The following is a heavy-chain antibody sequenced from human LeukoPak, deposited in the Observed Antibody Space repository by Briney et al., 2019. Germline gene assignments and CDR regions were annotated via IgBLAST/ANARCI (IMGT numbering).Heavy chain of an antibody. CDR2: IYYSGST. J-gene: IGHJ4*02. D-gene: IGHD3-22*01. Sequence: SETLSLTCTVSGGSISSYYWSWIRQPPGKGLEWIGYIYYSGSTNYNPSLKSRVTISVDTSKNQFSLKLSSVTAADTAVYYCAREASTCYYDSSGYYYDYWGQGTLVTVSS. V-gene: IGHV4-59*12. CDR1: GGSISSYY. CDR3: AREASTCYYDSSGYYYDY.